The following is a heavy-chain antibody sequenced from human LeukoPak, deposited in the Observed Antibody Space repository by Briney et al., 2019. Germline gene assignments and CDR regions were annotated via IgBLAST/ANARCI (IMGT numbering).Heavy chain of an antibody. Sequence: ASVKVSCKASGGTFSSYAISWVRQAPGQGLEWMGGIIPIFGTANYAQKFQGRVTITADESTSTAYMELSSLRSEDAAVYYCARGVVVAYYFDYWGQGTLVTVSS. CDR1: GGTFSSYA. D-gene: IGHD2-15*01. J-gene: IGHJ4*02. CDR2: IIPIFGTA. V-gene: IGHV1-69*01. CDR3: ARGVVVAYYFDY.